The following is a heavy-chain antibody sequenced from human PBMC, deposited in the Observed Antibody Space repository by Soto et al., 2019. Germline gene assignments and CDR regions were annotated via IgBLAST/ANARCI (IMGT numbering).Heavy chain of an antibody. CDR3: ARDLFKAVWSGYERYDAFDI. Sequence: GGSLRLSCAASGFTFSNYAMSWVRQAPGKGLEWVANIKQDGSEKYYVDSVKGRFTISRDNAKNSLYLQMNSLRAEDTAVYYCARDLFKAVWSGYERYDAFDIWGQGTMVTVSS. CDR1: GFTFSNYA. D-gene: IGHD3-3*01. J-gene: IGHJ3*02. CDR2: IKQDGSEK. V-gene: IGHV3-7*01.